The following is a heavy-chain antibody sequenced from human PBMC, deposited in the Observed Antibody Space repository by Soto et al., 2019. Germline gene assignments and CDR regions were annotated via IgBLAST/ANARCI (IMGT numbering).Heavy chain of an antibody. V-gene: IGHV3-53*01. Sequence: EVQLVESGGGLIQPGGSLRLSCAASGFTVSSNYMSWVRQTPGEGLELVSVLYSGGTTYYADSVKGRFTISRDNSKNTLYLQMNSLRAEDTALYYCARETVTTGGGAFDIWGQGTMVTVSS. CDR3: ARETVTTGGGAFDI. D-gene: IGHD4-17*01. CDR2: LYSGGTT. CDR1: GFTVSSNY. J-gene: IGHJ3*02.